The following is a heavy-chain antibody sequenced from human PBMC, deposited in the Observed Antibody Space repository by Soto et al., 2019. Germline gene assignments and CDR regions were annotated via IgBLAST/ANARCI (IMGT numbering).Heavy chain of an antibody. Sequence: ASVKVSCKASGYTFTSYGISWVRQAPGQGLEWMGWISAYNGNTNYAQKLQGRVTMTTDTSTSTAYMELRSPRSDDTAVYYCASPSGYRRGYYYYGMDVWGQGTTVTVSS. V-gene: IGHV1-18*04. J-gene: IGHJ6*02. CDR2: ISAYNGNT. D-gene: IGHD5-12*01. CDR3: ASPSGYRRGYYYYGMDV. CDR1: GYTFTSYG.